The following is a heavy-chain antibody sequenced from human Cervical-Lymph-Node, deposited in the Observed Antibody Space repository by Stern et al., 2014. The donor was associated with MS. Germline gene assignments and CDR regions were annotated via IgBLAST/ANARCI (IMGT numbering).Heavy chain of an antibody. CDR2: ISGSGGST. D-gene: IGHD6-19*01. V-gene: IGHV3-23*04. CDR3: ARDLTWLGRFDP. CDR1: GFTFSSYA. J-gene: IGHJ5*02. Sequence: EVQLVESGGGLVQPGGSLRLSCAASGFTFSSYAMNWVRQAPGKGLEWVSAISGSGGSTYYADSVKGRFTISRDNSKNTLYLQMNSLRAEDTAVYYCARDLTWLGRFDPWGQGTLVTVSS.